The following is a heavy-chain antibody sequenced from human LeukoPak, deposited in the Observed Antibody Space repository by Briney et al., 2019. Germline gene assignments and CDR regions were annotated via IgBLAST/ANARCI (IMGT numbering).Heavy chain of an antibody. Sequence: PGGSLRLSCAASGFTFSSYWMHWVRQAPGKGLVWVSRINTDGGSTTYGDSVKGRFTISRDNAKNTLYLQMNSLRAEDTAVYYCVFGYYYDSGSQYNWFDTWGQGTLVTVSS. V-gene: IGHV3-74*01. CDR1: GFTFSSYW. CDR2: INTDGGST. CDR3: VFGYYYDSGSQYNWFDT. J-gene: IGHJ5*02. D-gene: IGHD3-10*01.